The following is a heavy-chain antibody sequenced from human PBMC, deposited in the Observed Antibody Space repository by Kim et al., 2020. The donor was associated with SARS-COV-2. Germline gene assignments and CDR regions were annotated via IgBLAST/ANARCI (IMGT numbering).Heavy chain of an antibody. Sequence: SETLSLTCTVSGGSISSSSYYWGWIRQPPGKGLEWIGSIYYSGSTYYNPSLKSRVTISVDTSKNQFSLKLSSVTAADTAVYYCARHWDIAAADYYYYYYGMDVWGQGTTVTVSS. V-gene: IGHV4-39*01. CDR3: ARHWDIAAADYYYYYYGMDV. D-gene: IGHD6-13*01. J-gene: IGHJ6*02. CDR2: IYYSGST. CDR1: GGSISSSSYY.